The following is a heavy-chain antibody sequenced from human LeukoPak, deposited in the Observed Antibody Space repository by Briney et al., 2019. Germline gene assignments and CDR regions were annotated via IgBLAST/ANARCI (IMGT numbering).Heavy chain of an antibody. CDR3: ARGGAIVVVPAARSHFDP. CDR2: INHSGST. J-gene: IGHJ5*02. CDR1: GGSFGGYY. V-gene: IGHV4-34*01. D-gene: IGHD2-2*01. Sequence: SETLSLTCAVYGGSFGGYYWSWIRQPPGKGLEWIGEINHSGSTNYNPSLKSRVTISVDTSKNQFSLKLSSVTAADTAVYYCARGGAIVVVPAARSHFDPWGQGTLVTVSS.